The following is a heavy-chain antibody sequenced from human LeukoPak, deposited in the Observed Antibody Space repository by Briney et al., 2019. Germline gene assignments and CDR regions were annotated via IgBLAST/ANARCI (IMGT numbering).Heavy chain of an antibody. CDR3: AREGFLELTRYYYYGMDV. Sequence: ASVKVSCKASGYTFPNYVISWVRQAPGQGLEWMGWISPYNGNTNYAQKLQGRVTMTTDTSTSTAYMELRSLRSDDTAVYYCAREGFLELTRYYYYGMDVWGQGTTVTVSS. CDR1: GYTFPNYV. CDR2: ISPYNGNT. J-gene: IGHJ6*02. V-gene: IGHV1-18*01. D-gene: IGHD1-7*01.